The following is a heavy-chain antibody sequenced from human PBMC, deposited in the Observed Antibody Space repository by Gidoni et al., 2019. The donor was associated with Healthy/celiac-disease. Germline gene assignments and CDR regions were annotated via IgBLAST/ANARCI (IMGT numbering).Heavy chain of an antibody. Sequence: QLQLQESGPGLVKPSEALSLNCTVPGGSISSSSYYWGWIRQPPGKGLEWIGSIYYSGSTYYNPSLKSRVTISVDTSKNQFSLKLSSVTAADTAVYYCARWGRDGYNSYDYWGQGTLVTVSS. CDR3: ARWGRDGYNSYDY. CDR1: GGSISSSSYY. D-gene: IGHD5-12*01. CDR2: IYYSGST. V-gene: IGHV4-39*01. J-gene: IGHJ4*02.